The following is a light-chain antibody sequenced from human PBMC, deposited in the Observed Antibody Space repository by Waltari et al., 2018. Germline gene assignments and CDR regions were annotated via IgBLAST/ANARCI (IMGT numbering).Light chain of an antibody. CDR2: TAS. CDR3: QQYINYPWT. J-gene: IGKJ1*01. V-gene: IGKV1-5*03. Sequence: DIQMTQSTSTLSPSVGDRSTITCRAGQSINRWLAWYKQKPGKAHSLLIYTASTLQSGVPARFSGSGSGTEFTLTISSLQPDDFATYYCQQYINYPWTFGQGTKVEIK. CDR1: QSINRW.